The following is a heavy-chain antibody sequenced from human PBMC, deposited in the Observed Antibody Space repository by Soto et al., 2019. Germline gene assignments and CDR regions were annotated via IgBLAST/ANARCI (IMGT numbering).Heavy chain of an antibody. D-gene: IGHD1-26*01. V-gene: IGHV3-30*18. Sequence: QVQLVESGGGXXXXGTXXXXXCXAXXXXXXXXAMHXXXXAPGKGLEWMAVIAYDGNEKFYADSVKGRFTISRDNSKNALYLQINTLRNEDTAVYYCGKDVGDYVPYYYGVDVWGQGTTVTVSS. CDR1: XXXXXXXA. CDR2: IAYDGNEK. J-gene: IGHJ6*02. CDR3: GKDVGDYVPYYYGVDV.